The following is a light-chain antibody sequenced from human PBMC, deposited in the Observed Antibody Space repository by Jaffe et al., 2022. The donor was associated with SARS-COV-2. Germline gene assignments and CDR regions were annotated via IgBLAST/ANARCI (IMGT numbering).Light chain of an antibody. Sequence: DIVMTQSPDSLAVSLGERATINCKSSQSVLYSSNNKNNLAWYQQKPGQPPKLLIYWASTRESGVPDRFSGSGSGTDFTLTISSLQAEDVAVYYCQQYYSFPTTFGPGTKVDIK. CDR1: QSVLYSSNNKNN. CDR2: WAS. V-gene: IGKV4-1*01. CDR3: QQYYSFPTT. J-gene: IGKJ3*01.